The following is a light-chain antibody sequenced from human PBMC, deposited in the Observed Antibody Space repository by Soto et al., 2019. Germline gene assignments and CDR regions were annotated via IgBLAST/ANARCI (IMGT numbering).Light chain of an antibody. CDR3: SSYTSNTTPYV. Sequence: QSALTQPASVSGSPGQWIAISCTGTSSDVGAYNYVSWYQQHPGKVPKLVIYDVTNRPSGVSDRFSGSKSGNTASLTISGLQAEDEADYYCSSYTSNTTPYVFGTGTQLTVL. J-gene: IGLJ1*01. V-gene: IGLV2-14*01. CDR2: DVT. CDR1: SSDVGAYNY.